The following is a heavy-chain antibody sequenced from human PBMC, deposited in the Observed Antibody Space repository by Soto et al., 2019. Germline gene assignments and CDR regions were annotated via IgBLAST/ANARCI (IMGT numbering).Heavy chain of an antibody. D-gene: IGHD6-13*01. CDR1: GGSISSSSYY. Sequence: SETLSLTCTVSGGSISSSSYYWGWIRQPPGKGLEWIGSIYYSGSTYYNPSLKSRVTISVDTSKNQFSLKLSSVTAADTAVYYCARKTAAGSPHDYWGQGTLVTVSS. J-gene: IGHJ4*02. V-gene: IGHV4-39*01. CDR3: ARKTAAGSPHDY. CDR2: IYYSGST.